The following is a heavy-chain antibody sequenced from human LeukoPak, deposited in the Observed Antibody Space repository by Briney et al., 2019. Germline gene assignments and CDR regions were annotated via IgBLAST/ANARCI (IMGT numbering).Heavy chain of an antibody. J-gene: IGHJ4*02. Sequence: SVKVSCKASGYTFTDYGINWVRQAPGQGPEWMGWISTLYGNKNFAQKFQGRVTMTSDTSTSTAYLELASLTSDDSAIYYRARARSRASTWYWDHWGQGTLVTVSS. CDR3: ARARSRASTWYWDH. CDR2: ISTLYGNK. V-gene: IGHV1-18*01. CDR1: GYTFTDYG. D-gene: IGHD2-8*02.